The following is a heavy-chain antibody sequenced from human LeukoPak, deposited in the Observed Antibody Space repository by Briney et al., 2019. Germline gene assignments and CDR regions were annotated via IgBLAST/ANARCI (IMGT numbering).Heavy chain of an antibody. Sequence: GGSLRLSCAASGFTFSDYYMSWIRQAPGKGLEWVSYISSSGSTIYYADSVKGRFTISRDNAKNSLYLQMNSLRAEDTAVYYCARDWRYGDYPWAFDIWGQGTMVTVSS. J-gene: IGHJ3*02. CDR3: ARDWRYGDYPWAFDI. V-gene: IGHV3-11*04. D-gene: IGHD4-17*01. CDR1: GFTFSDYY. CDR2: ISSSGSTI.